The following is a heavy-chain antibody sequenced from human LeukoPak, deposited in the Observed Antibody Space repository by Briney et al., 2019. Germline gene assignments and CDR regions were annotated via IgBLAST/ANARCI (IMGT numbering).Heavy chain of an antibody. J-gene: IGHJ3*02. CDR2: ISGDGGRT. CDR1: GFTFDDYA. Sequence: GGSLRLSCAASGFTFDDYAMNWVRQAPGKGLEWVSLISGDGGRTFYADSVKGRFTISRDNSKNSLYLEMNSMRTEDTALYYCAKDLASVYDAFNTWGQGTMVTVSS. CDR3: AKDLASVYDAFNT. V-gene: IGHV3-43*02.